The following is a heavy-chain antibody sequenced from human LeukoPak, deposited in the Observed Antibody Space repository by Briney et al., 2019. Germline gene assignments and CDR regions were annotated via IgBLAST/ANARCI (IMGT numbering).Heavy chain of an antibody. V-gene: IGHV3-49*04. Sequence: GGSLRLSCTASGFTFGDYAMSWVRQAPGKGLEWVGFIRSKAYGGTTEYAAPVKGRFTISRDDSKSIAYLQMNSLKTEDTAVYYCTRAMTVTSDAFDIWGQGTMVTVSS. D-gene: IGHD4-17*01. CDR3: TRAMTVTSDAFDI. CDR2: IRSKAYGGTT. CDR1: GFTFGDYA. J-gene: IGHJ3*02.